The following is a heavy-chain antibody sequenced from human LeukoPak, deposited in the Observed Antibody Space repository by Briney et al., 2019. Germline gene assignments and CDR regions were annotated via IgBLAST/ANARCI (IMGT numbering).Heavy chain of an antibody. CDR3: ARDSSAYYYDSSGYYLGIKSYYFDY. V-gene: IGHV1-18*01. CDR2: ISAYNGNT. J-gene: IGHJ4*02. D-gene: IGHD3-22*01. Sequence: ASVKVSXKASGYTFTSYGISWVRQAPGQGLEWMGWISAYNGNTNYAQKLQGRVTMTTDTSTSTAYMELRSLRSDDTAVYYCARDSSAYYYDSSGYYLGIKSYYFDYWGQGTLVTVSS. CDR1: GYTFTSYG.